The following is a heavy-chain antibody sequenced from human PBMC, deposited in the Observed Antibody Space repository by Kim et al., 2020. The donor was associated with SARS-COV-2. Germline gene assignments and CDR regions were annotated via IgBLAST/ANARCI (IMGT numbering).Heavy chain of an antibody. J-gene: IGHJ4*02. D-gene: IGHD4-4*01. CDR3: ARGNSNRGAFDY. CDR2: INHSGST. CDR1: GGSFSGYY. Sequence: SETLSLTCAVYGGSFSGYYWSWIRQPPGKGLEWIGEINHSGSTNYNPSLKSRVTISVDTSKNQFSLKLSSVTAADTAVYYCARGNSNRGAFDYWGQGTLV. V-gene: IGHV4-34*01.